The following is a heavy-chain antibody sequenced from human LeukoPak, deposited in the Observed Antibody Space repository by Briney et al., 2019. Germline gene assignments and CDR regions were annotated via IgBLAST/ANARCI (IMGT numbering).Heavy chain of an antibody. V-gene: IGHV4-30-4*08. CDR3: ARGTGDYFLFDY. J-gene: IGHJ4*02. Sequence: PSETLSLTCSVSGGSISSGDYYWSWIRQPPGKGLEWIGYIYYSGSTYYNPSLKSRVTISVDTSKNQFSLKLSSVTAADTAVYYCARGTGDYFLFDYWGQGTLVTVSS. CDR1: GGSISSGDYY. D-gene: IGHD2/OR15-2a*01. CDR2: IYYSGST.